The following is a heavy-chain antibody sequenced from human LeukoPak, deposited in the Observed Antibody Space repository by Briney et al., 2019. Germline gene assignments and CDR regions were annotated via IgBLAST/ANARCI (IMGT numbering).Heavy chain of an antibody. CDR3: ARKVSTGTHYYFYGMDV. CDR2: ISGDAAKT. J-gene: IGHJ6*02. D-gene: IGHD1-7*01. Sequence: GGSLRLSCAASGFTFYSYAMSWVRQAPGKGLEWVSGISGDAAKTYYADSVKGRSTISRDNSKNTVFLQMNSLRADDTALYYCARKVSTGTHYYFYGMDVWGQGTTVTVSS. CDR1: GFTFYSYA. V-gene: IGHV3-23*01.